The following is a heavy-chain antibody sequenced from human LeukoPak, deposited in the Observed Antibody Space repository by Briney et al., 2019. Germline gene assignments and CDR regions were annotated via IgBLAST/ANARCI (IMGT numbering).Heavy chain of an antibody. Sequence: GGSLRLSCAASGFTFGSYWMSWVRQAPGKGLEWVANIKQDGSEKYYVDSVKGRFTISRDNAKNSLYLQMNSLRAEDTAVYYCARGGYYYDSSDVALFDYWGQGTLVTVSS. V-gene: IGHV3-7*03. D-gene: IGHD3-22*01. CDR3: ARGGYYYDSSDVALFDY. J-gene: IGHJ4*02. CDR2: IKQDGSEK. CDR1: GFTFGSYW.